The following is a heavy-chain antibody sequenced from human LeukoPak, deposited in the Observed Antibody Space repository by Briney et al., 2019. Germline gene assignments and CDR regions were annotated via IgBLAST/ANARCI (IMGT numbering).Heavy chain of an antibody. CDR3: VNYYDSSAFTYAFQH. Sequence: LSLTCAVYGGSFSGYYWSWIRQAPGKGLEWVSYISSSGSTIYYADSVKGRFTISRDNAKNSLYLQMNSLRAEDTAVYYCVNYYDSSAFTYAFQHWGQGTLVTVSS. V-gene: IGHV3-11*04. J-gene: IGHJ1*01. CDR1: GGSFSGYY. CDR2: ISSSGSTI. D-gene: IGHD3-22*01.